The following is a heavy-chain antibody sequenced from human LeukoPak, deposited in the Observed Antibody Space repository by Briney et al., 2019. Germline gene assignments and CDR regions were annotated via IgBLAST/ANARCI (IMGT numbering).Heavy chain of an antibody. CDR3: ARRITIYFLRSDLFDY. J-gene: IGHJ4*02. Sequence: SETLSLTCAVYGGSISSYYWSWIRQPPGKGLEWIGYIYYSGSTNYNPSLKSRVTISVDTSKNQFSLKLSSVTAADTAVYYCARRITIYFLRSDLFDYWGQGTLVTVSS. CDR1: GGSISSYY. CDR2: IYYSGST. V-gene: IGHV4-59*01. D-gene: IGHD3-9*01.